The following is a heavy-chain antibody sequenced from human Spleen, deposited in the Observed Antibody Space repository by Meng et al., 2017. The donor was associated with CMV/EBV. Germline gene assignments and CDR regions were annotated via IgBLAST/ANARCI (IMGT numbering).Heavy chain of an antibody. J-gene: IGHJ5*02. CDR2: IYYSGST. V-gene: IGHV4-39*07. CDR1: GGSISSSSYY. Sequence: SETLSLTCTVSGGSISSSSYYWGWIRQPPGKGLEWIGSIYYSGSTYYNPSLKSRVTISVDTSKNQFSLKLSSVTAADTAVYYCARVATGTTSWFDPWGRGTLVTVSS. D-gene: IGHD1-7*01. CDR3: ARVATGTTSWFDP.